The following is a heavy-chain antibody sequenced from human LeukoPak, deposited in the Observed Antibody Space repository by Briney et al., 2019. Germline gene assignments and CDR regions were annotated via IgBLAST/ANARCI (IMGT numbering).Heavy chain of an antibody. Sequence: ASVKVSCKASGGTFSSYAISWVRQAPGQGLEWMGGIIPIFGTANYAQKFQGRVTITADESTSTAYMELSSLRSEDTAVYYCARGATTVSAPFDYWGQGTLVTVSS. D-gene: IGHD1-26*01. CDR1: GGTFSSYA. J-gene: IGHJ4*02. CDR3: ARGATTVSAPFDY. CDR2: IIPIFGTA. V-gene: IGHV1-69*13.